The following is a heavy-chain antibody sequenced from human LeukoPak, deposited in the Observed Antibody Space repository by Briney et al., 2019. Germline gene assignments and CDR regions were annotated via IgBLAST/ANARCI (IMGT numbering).Heavy chain of an antibody. CDR3: ARARGGGYYGSGSYSPFDY. V-gene: IGHV4-34*01. J-gene: IGHJ4*02. CDR2: INHSGST. D-gene: IGHD3-10*01. CDR1: GGSFSGYY. Sequence: PSETLSLTCAVYGGSFSGYYWSWIRQPLGMGLEWIGEINHSGSTNYNPSLKSRVTISVDTSKNQFSLKLSSVTAADTAVYYCARARGGGYYGSGSYSPFDYWGQGTLVTVSS.